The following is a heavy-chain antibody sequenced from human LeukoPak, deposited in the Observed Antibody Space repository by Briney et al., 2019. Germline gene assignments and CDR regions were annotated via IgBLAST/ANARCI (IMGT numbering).Heavy chain of an antibody. CDR2: IYPGDSDT. V-gene: IGHV5-51*01. Sequence: GESLKISCKGSGYSFTSYWIGWVRQMPGKGLEWTGIIYPGDSDTRYSPSFQGQVTISADKSISTAYLQWSSLKASDTAMYYCARGYCSSTSCYGDAFDIWGQGTMVTVSS. CDR3: ARGYCSSTSCYGDAFDI. J-gene: IGHJ3*02. CDR1: GYSFTSYW. D-gene: IGHD2-2*01.